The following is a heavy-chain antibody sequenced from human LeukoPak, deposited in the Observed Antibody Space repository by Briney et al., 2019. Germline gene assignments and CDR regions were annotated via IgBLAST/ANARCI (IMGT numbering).Heavy chain of an antibody. CDR2: ISAYNGNT. V-gene: IGHV1-18*01. CDR1: GGSFSSYV. CDR3: ASGKSTEWELPTTLY. J-gene: IGHJ4*02. Sequence: GSSVKISCKASGGSFSSYVITWVRQAPGQGLEWMGWISAYNGNTNYAQKLQGRVTMTTDTSTSTAYMELRSLRSDDTAVYYCASGKSTEWELPTTLYWGQGTLVTVSS. D-gene: IGHD1-26*01.